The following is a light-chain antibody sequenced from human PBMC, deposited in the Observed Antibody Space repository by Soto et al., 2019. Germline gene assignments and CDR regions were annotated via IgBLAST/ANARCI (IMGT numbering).Light chain of an antibody. CDR2: DAS. V-gene: IGKV3-11*01. CDR1: QSVSSY. J-gene: IGKJ4*01. Sequence: SVFTQSQGTLSLSPGEKATPSCRASQSVSSYLAWYQQKPGQAPRLLIYDASNRATGIPARFSGSGSGTDFTLTISSLEPEDFAVYYCQQRSNWPPLTFGGGTKVDI. CDR3: QQRSNWPPLT.